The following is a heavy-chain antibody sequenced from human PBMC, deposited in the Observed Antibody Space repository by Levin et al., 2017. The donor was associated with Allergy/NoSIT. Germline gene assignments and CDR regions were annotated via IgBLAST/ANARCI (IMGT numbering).Heavy chain of an antibody. CDR1: GYTFTSYD. V-gene: IGHV1-8*01. J-gene: IGHJ4*02. Sequence: VASVKVSCKASGYTFTSYDINWVRQATGQGLEWMGWMNPNSGNTGYAQKFQGRVTMTRNTSISTAYMELSSLRSEDTAVYYCARGGGSSWFLGSDDFDYWGQGTLVTVSS. D-gene: IGHD6-13*01. CDR3: ARGGGSSWFLGSDDFDY. CDR2: MNPNSGNT.